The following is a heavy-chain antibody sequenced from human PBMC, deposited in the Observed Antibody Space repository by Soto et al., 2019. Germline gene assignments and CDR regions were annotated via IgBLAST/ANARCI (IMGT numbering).Heavy chain of an antibody. D-gene: IGHD2-2*01. CDR3: ARHEVPAANSWFDP. J-gene: IGHJ5*02. CDR2: IYYSGST. Sequence: PSETLSLTCTVSGGSISSYYWSWIRQPPGKGLEWIGYIYYSGSTNYNPSLKSRVTISVDTSKNQFSLKLSSVTAADTAVYYCARHEVPAANSWFDPWGQGTLVTVSS. CDR1: GGSISSYY. V-gene: IGHV4-59*08.